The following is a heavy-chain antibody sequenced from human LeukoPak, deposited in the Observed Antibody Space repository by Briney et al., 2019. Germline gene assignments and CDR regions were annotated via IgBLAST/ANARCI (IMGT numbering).Heavy chain of an antibody. D-gene: IGHD2-8*01. J-gene: IGHJ6*02. Sequence: GASVKVSCKASGYTFTSYDINWVRQATGQGLEWMGRMNPNSGNTGYAQKFQGRVTMTRNTSISTAYMELSSLRSEDTAVYYCARAGYCPNGVCYRRYYYYGMDVWGQGTTVTVSS. CDR1: GYTFTSYD. CDR2: MNPNSGNT. V-gene: IGHV1-8*01. CDR3: ARAGYCPNGVCYRRYYYYGMDV.